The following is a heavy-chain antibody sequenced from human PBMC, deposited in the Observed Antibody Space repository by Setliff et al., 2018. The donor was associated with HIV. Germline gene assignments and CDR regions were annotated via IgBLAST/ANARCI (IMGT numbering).Heavy chain of an antibody. CDR3: TTDMTTVTTASSDY. D-gene: IGHD4-17*01. V-gene: IGHV3-15*01. J-gene: IGHJ4*02. Sequence: KTGGSLRLSCAASGFTFTNAWMSWVRQAPGKGLEWVGRIKSKTDGGTTDYAAPVKGRFTISRDDSRNTLYLQMNSLKTEDTAVYYCTTDMTTVTTASSDYWGQGTLVTVSS. CDR1: GFTFTNAW. CDR2: IKSKTDGGTT.